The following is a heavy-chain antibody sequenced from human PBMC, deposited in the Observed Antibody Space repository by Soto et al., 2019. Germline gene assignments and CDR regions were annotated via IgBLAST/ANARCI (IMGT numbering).Heavy chain of an antibody. V-gene: IGHV3-66*01. CDR3: ARARTGTTAIFSY. Sequence: PGGSLRLSCAASGFTFSSYSMNWVRQAPGKGLEWVSVIYSGGSTYYADSVKGRFTISRDNSKNTLYLQMNSLRAEDTAVYYCARARTGTTAIFSYWGQGTLVTVSS. CDR1: GFTFSSYS. CDR2: IYSGGST. J-gene: IGHJ4*02. D-gene: IGHD1-7*01.